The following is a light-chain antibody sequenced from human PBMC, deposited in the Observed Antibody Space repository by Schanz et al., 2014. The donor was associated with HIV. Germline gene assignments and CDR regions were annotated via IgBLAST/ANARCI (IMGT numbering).Light chain of an antibody. CDR3: QSFDRGMRGLI. CDR2: EVN. V-gene: IGLV2-8*01. CDR1: TSDIGAYNY. Sequence: QSALTQPPSASGSTGHSVTISCTGTTSDIGAYNYVSWYQLHPGRAPKLIIFEVNRRPSGVPNRFSGSKSGNTASLTVSGLQAEDEADYYCQSFDRGMRGLIFGGGTKLTVL. J-gene: IGLJ2*01.